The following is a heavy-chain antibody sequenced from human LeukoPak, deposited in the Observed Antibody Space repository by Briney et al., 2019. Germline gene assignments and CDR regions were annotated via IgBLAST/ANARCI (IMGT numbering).Heavy chain of an antibody. CDR1: GFSRSTRGMG. D-gene: IGHD6-13*01. CDR3: SRTIAAAGIWARWFDP. CDR2: NECDDNK. J-gene: IGHJ5*02. V-gene: IGHV2-70*20. Sequence: SSPTLAKTTQTLTLTCTVSGFSRSTRGMGVSWVRQPAGKPLAWLDLNECDDNKYYTTALTTRLTFSQKTTTNNVAHTLTNKDPVNTATYYCSRTIAAAGIWARWFDPWGQGTLVTVSS.